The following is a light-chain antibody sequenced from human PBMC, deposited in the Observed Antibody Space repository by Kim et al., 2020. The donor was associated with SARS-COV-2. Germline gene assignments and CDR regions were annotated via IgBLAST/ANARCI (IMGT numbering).Light chain of an antibody. CDR2: GKN. CDR3: SSRDSSGYVI. Sequence: SSELTQDPALSVALGQTVRITCQGDSLRKSYGTWYQQKPGQAPILVISGKNDRPSGIPDRFSGSSSGNTASLTITGAQAEDEADYYCSSRDSSGYVIFGGGTQLTVL. CDR1: SLRKSY. V-gene: IGLV3-19*01. J-gene: IGLJ2*01.